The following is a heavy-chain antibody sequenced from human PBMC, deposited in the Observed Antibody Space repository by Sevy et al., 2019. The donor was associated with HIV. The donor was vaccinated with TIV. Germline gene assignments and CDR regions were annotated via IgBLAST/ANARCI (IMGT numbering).Heavy chain of an antibody. CDR1: GFTFRTYG. Sequence: GGSLRLSCAVSGFTFRTYGMQWVRQAPGKGLEWVTFIRYDGNNKYYTDSVKGRFNISRDNSKNTLYLHMNSLRAEDTAVYYCANGDYYFDYWGQGTLVTVSS. CDR3: ANGDYYFDY. D-gene: IGHD2-21*02. J-gene: IGHJ4*02. V-gene: IGHV3-30*02. CDR2: IRYDGNNK.